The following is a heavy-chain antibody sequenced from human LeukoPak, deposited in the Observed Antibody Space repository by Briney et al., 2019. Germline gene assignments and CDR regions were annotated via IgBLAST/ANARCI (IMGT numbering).Heavy chain of an antibody. D-gene: IGHD6-6*01. CDR2: INHSGST. CDR1: GGSFSGYY. J-gene: IGHJ4*02. Sequence: PSETLSLTCAVDGGSFSGYYWSWIRQPPGKGLEWIGEINHSGSTNYNPSLKSRVTISVDTSKNQLSMKLSSVTAADTAVYYCARAPQASSSSSFDYWGQGTLVTVSS. CDR3: ARAPQASSSSSFDY. V-gene: IGHV4-34*01.